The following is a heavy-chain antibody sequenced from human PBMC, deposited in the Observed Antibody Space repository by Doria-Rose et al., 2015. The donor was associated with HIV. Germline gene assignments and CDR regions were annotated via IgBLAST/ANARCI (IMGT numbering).Heavy chain of an antibody. D-gene: IGHD6-13*01. CDR3: ARIKSSRWYHKYYFDF. J-gene: IGHJ4*02. CDR1: GVSLSSPGMG. CDR2: IFSDDER. Sequence: SGPVLVKPTETLTLTCTVSGVSLSSPGMGVSWIRQPPGKALEWLANIFSDDERSYKTSLKSRLTISRGTSNSQVVLPMTDMDPVDTATYYCARIKSSRWYHKYYFDFWGQGTLVIVSA. V-gene: IGHV2-26*01.